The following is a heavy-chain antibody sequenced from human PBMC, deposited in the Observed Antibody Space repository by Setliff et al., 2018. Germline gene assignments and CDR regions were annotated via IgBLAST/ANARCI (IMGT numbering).Heavy chain of an antibody. J-gene: IGHJ4*02. V-gene: IGHV3-21*01. D-gene: IGHD1-7*01. CDR3: VAVRWNYPTV. CDR2: ISPDSYYI. CDR1: GFTFSSYS. Sequence: GGSLRLSCAASGFTFSSYSMHWVRQTPGKGLEWVSSISPDSYYIYYADSIKGRFTISRDNSKSTVYLQMSSLRPEDTAVYYCVAVRWNYPTVWGQGTLVTVSS.